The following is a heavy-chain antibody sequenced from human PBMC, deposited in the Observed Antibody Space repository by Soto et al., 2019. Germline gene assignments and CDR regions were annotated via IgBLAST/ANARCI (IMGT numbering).Heavy chain of an antibody. CDR2: ISFDGSTE. V-gene: IGHV3-30-3*01. CDR3: AREAVALVLY. Sequence: QVQLVESGGGVVQPGRSLRLSCAASGFTFSGYAMHWVRQAPGKGLEWVAVISFDGSTEYYEDSVKGRFTISRDNSKNTLYLQMNSLRPEDTAGDYCAREAVALVLYWCQGTLVNVSS. J-gene: IGHJ4*02. CDR1: GFTFSGYA.